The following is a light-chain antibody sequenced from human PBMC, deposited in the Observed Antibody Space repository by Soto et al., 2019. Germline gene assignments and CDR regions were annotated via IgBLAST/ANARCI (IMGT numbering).Light chain of an antibody. Sequence: DIVMTQSPLSLPVTPGESASISCRSSQSLLHSNEYNYLDWYLQKPGQSPQLLIYLGSNRPSGVAAGLSGTGSGTDFTLKISSVEAADVGVYYSMPALLTLYTFGQGTKLEIK. CDR1: QSLLHSNEYNY. J-gene: IGKJ2*01. CDR3: MPALLTLYT. V-gene: IGKV2-28*01. CDR2: LGS.